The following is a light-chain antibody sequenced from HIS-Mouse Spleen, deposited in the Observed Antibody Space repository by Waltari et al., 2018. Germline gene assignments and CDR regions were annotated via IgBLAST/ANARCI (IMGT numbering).Light chain of an antibody. CDR1: ALPKQY. Sequence: SYELTQPPSVSVSPGQTARITCSGDALPKQYAYWYQQKPGQAPVLVIYKDSERPSGISERFSGSSSGTTVTLTISGVQAEDEADYYCQSADSSGTYQDVVFGGGTKLTVL. CDR2: KDS. J-gene: IGLJ2*01. V-gene: IGLV3-25*03. CDR3: QSADSSGTYQDVV.